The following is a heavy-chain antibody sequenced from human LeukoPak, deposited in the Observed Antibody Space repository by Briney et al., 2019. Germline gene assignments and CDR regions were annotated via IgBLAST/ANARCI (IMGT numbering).Heavy chain of an antibody. CDR3: ARGLGQQLVEEGWFDP. Sequence: PGGSLRLSCAASGFTFSDYYMSWIRQAPGKGLEWVSYISSSSSYTNYADSVKGRFTISRDNAKNSLYLQMNSLRAEDTAVYYCARGLGQQLVEEGWFDPWGQGTLVTVSS. J-gene: IGHJ5*02. CDR2: ISSSSSYT. V-gene: IGHV3-11*05. CDR1: GFTFSDYY. D-gene: IGHD6-13*01.